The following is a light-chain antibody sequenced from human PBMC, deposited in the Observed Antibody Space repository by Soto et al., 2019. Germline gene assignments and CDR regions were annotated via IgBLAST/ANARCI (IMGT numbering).Light chain of an antibody. CDR3: QQYNSYSVNA. CDR2: DAS. J-gene: IGKJ2*01. CDR1: QSISGW. V-gene: IGKV1-5*01. Sequence: DIQMTQSPYTLSPSVGDRVSITCRASQSISGWLAWYQQKPGKAPKLLIYDASSLESGVPSRFSGSGSGTEFSPTISRLQPDDFATYYCQQYNSYSVNAFGQGTKVDSK.